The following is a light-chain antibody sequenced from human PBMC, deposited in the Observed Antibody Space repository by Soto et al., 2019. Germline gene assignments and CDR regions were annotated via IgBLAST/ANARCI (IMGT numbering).Light chain of an antibody. J-gene: IGKJ2*03. CDR3: QQSYRTPYS. V-gene: IGKV1-39*01. Sequence: DIQMTQSPSSLSASVGERVTITCRASQSINSYLNWYQQKPGKAPKVLIYAASSLQSGVPSRFSGSGSRTDFTLTISSLQPEDFATYFCQQSYRTPYSFGQGTKLEIK. CDR2: AAS. CDR1: QSINSY.